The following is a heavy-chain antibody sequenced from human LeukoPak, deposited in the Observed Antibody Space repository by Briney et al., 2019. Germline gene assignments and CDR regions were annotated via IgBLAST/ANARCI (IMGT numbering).Heavy chain of an antibody. V-gene: IGHV3-33*01. D-gene: IGHD3-9*01. J-gene: IGHJ4*02. Sequence: GGSLRLSCAASVFTFSSSGMHWVRQAPGRGLEWLAIIWYDGSNRYYEDSVKGRFTISRDNSKNTLYLQMNSLRAEDTAVYYCARNWGDHFDWLHDYWGQGTLVTVSS. CDR3: ARNWGDHFDWLHDY. CDR2: IWYDGSNR. CDR1: VFTFSSSG.